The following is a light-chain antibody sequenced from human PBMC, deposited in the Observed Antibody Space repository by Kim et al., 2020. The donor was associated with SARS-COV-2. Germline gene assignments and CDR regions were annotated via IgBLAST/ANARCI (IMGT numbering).Light chain of an antibody. J-gene: IGKJ4*01. CDR2: GAS. Sequence: GYVGDRVTIYCRASQGVGRMLAWYQQRPGKAPKLLIYGASSLQSGIPSRFSGNGSETEFSLSISSLQPEDLATYYCQKTNTFPLTFGGGTKVDIK. CDR3: QKTNTFPLT. CDR1: QGVGRM. V-gene: IGKV1-12*01.